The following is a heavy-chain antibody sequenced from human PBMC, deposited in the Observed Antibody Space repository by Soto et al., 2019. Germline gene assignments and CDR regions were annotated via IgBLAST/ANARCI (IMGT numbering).Heavy chain of an antibody. CDR2: IEGGGGT. V-gene: IGHV3-23*01. CDR3: AKDAPGDGWLSDY. CDR1: GFTLDIYA. Sequence: PGGSLRLSFAASGFTLDIYAISWVRQAPGKGLEWVSTIEGGGGTSYADFVRGRFSISRDSSKNTLYLQMNGLRAEDKAIYYCAKDAPGDGWLSDYWGLGTLVTVSS. J-gene: IGHJ4*02. D-gene: IGHD2-21*01.